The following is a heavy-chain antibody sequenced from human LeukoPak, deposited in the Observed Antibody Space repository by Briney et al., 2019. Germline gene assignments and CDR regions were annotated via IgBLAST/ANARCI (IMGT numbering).Heavy chain of an antibody. CDR3: ARPSLNTASYFDP. CDR2: ISSGGTTI. V-gene: IGHV3-11*04. CDR1: GFMFSDYY. D-gene: IGHD1-26*01. Sequence: PGGSLRLSCSASGFMFSDYYMHWIRQAPGKGLEWVTFISSGGTTIYYADSVKGRFTISRDNAKNSLHLQMNSLRAEDTAVYYCARPSLNTASYFDPWGQGILVSVSS. J-gene: IGHJ5*02.